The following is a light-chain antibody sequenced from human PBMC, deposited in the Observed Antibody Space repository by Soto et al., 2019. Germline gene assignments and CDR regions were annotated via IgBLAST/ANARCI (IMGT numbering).Light chain of an antibody. Sequence: DIVLTQSPATVSLSPGERATLSCRASQSVSSYLAWYQQKPGQAPRLLIYDASNRATGILARFSGSGSGTDFTLTISSLEPEDFAVYYFQQRSNWPYTFGQGTNLEIK. CDR3: QQRSNWPYT. J-gene: IGKJ2*01. CDR2: DAS. CDR1: QSVSSY. V-gene: IGKV3-11*01.